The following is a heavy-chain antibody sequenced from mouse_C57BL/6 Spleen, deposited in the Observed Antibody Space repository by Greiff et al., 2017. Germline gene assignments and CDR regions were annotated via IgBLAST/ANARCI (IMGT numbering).Heavy chain of an antibody. V-gene: IGHV1-18*01. CDR3: ARTITTVPRGFAY. CDR1: GYTFTDYN. J-gene: IGHJ3*01. D-gene: IGHD1-1*01. CDR2: INPNNGGT. Sequence: EVQLQQSGPELVKPGASVKIPCKASGYTFTDYNMDWVKQSHGKSLEWIGDINPNNGGTIYNQKFKGKATLTVDKSSSTAYMELRSLTSEDTAVYYCARTITTVPRGFAYWGQGTLVTVSA.